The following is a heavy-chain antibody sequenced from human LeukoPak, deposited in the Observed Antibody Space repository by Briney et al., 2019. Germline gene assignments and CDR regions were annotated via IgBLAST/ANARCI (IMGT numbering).Heavy chain of an antibody. V-gene: IGHV3-66*01. CDR1: GFTVSSNY. D-gene: IGHD3-10*01. J-gene: IGHJ4*02. CDR2: IYSGGST. Sequence: GGSLRLSCAASGFTVSSNYMSWVRQAPGKGLEWVSVIYSGGSTYYADSVKGRLTISRDNSKNTLYLQMNSLRAEDTAVYYCARVIEGSFDYWGQGTLVTVSS. CDR3: ARVIEGSFDY.